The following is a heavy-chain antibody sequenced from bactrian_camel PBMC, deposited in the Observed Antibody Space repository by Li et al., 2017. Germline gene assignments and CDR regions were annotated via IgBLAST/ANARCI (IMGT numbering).Heavy chain of an antibody. CDR1: GLTFSSYY. V-gene: IGHV3-2*01. CDR2: IRSTSTT. CDR3: ATALQSGGYGPYEYHV. D-gene: IGHD3*01. J-gene: IGHJ4*01. Sequence: HVQLVESGGGLVQPGGSLRLSCAASGLTFSSYYMSWVRQAPGKGLEWISRIRSTSTTVYSDSVKGRFTISRDNAKNTLYLQMSSLKSEDTALYYCATALQSGGYGPYEYHVWGQGTQVTVS.